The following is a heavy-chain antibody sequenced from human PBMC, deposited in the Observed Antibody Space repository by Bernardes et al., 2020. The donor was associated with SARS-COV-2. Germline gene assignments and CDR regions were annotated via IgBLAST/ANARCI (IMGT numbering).Heavy chain of an antibody. CDR2: IYYIGNT. V-gene: IGHV4-59*01. CDR3: ARDLSHLVRRGFDL. J-gene: IGHJ2*01. CDR1: VGSIGSYY. D-gene: IGHD3-10*01. Sequence: SETLSLTCTVSVGSIGSYYWAWIRQLHGKGLEWIGYIYYIGNTNYNPSLKSRVTISVDRSQNQFSLNLSSVTPADTAVYYCARDLSHLVRRGFDLWGRGTLVTVSS.